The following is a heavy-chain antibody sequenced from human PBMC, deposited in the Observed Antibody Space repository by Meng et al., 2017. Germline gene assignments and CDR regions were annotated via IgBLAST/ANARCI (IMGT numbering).Heavy chain of an antibody. D-gene: IGHD6-19*01. CDR1: GFTLSSYA. Sequence: GESLKISCAASGFTLSSYAMHWVRQAPGKGLEWVAIISYDGSNKYYADSVRGRFTISRDSSKNTLSLQMNSLRAEDTAVYFCAREYYSSGWYWRAFDIWGQGTMVTVSS. CDR3: AREYYSSGWYWRAFDI. CDR2: ISYDGSNK. J-gene: IGHJ3*02. V-gene: IGHV3-30*01.